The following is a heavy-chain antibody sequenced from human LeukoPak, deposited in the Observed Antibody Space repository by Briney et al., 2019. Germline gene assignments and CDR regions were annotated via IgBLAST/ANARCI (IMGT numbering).Heavy chain of an antibody. CDR1: GYTFTSYY. CDR2: INPSGGST. D-gene: IGHD5-18*01. J-gene: IGHJ5*02. V-gene: IGHV1-46*01. CDR3: ARTSYGLVGWFDP. Sequence: ASVKVSCKASGYTFTSYYMHWVRQAPGQGLEWMGIINPSGGSTSYAQKFQGRVTMTRDTSTSTVYMELSSVRSEDTAVYYCARTSYGLVGWFDPWGQGTLVTVSS.